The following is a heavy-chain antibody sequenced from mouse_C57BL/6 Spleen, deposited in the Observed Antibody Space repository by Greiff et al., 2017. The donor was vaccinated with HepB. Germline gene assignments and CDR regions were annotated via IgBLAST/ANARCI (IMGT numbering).Heavy chain of an antibody. V-gene: IGHV14-4*01. CDR1: GFNIKDDY. D-gene: IGHD1-1*01. CDR3: TTPYYYGSSPAWCAY. CDR2: IDPENGDT. Sequence: EVQLQQSGAELVRPGASVKLSCTASGFNIKDDYMHWVKQRPEQGLEWIGWIDPENGDTEYASKFQGKATITADTSSNTAYLQLSSLTSEDTAVYYCTTPYYYGSSPAWCAYWGQGTLVTVSA. J-gene: IGHJ3*01.